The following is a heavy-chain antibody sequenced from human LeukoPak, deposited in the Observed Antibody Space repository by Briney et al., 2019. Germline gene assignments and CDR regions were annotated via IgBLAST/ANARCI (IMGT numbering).Heavy chain of an antibody. V-gene: IGHV4-4*02. J-gene: IGHJ3*02. CDR2: IYHSGST. Sequence: PSETLSLTCAVSGGSISSSNWWSWVRQPPGQGLEWIGEIYHSGSTNYNPSLKSRVTISVDKSKNQFSLKLSSVTAADTAVYYCARAGVTMISDAFDIWGQGTMVTVSS. D-gene: IGHD2-8*01. CDR3: ARAGVTMISDAFDI. CDR1: GGSISSSNW.